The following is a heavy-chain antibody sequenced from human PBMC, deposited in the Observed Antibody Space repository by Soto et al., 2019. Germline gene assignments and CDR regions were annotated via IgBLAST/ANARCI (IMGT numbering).Heavy chain of an antibody. CDR2: ISGSGGST. CDR1: GCTFSSYA. J-gene: IGHJ4*02. Sequence: EVQLLESGGGLVQPGGSLRLSCAASGCTFSSYAMSWVRQAPGKGLEWVSAISGSGGSTYYADSVKGRFTISRDNSKTTLYLQMNSLRAEDTAVYYCAKALFPAGDYFDYWGQGTLVTVSS. V-gene: IGHV3-23*01. CDR3: AKALFPAGDYFDY. D-gene: IGHD4-17*01.